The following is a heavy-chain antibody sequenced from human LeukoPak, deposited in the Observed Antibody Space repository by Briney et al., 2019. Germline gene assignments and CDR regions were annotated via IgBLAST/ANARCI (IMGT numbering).Heavy chain of an antibody. Sequence: SETLSLTCTVSGGSISSGSYYWSWIRQPAGKGLEWIGRIYTSGSTNYNPSLKSRVTISVDTSKNQFSLKLCSVTAADTAVYYCARSEQLIRTFDYWGQGTLVTVSS. D-gene: IGHD6-13*01. CDR2: IYTSGST. V-gene: IGHV4-61*02. J-gene: IGHJ4*02. CDR3: ARSEQLIRTFDY. CDR1: GGSISSGSYY.